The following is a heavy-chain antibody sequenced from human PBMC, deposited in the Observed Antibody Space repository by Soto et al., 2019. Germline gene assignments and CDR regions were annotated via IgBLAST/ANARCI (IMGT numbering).Heavy chain of an antibody. V-gene: IGHV1-18*01. D-gene: IGHD1-26*01. CDR2: ISAYNGNT. J-gene: IGHJ4*02. Sequence: QVQLVQSGAEVKKPGASVKVSCKASGYTFTSYGISWVRQAPGQGLEWMGWISAYNGNTNYAQKLQGRVTMTTDTSTSTAYMELRSLRTDDTAVYYCARAGTYGSYMSGFLAAALAYGDYWGQGTLVTVSS. CDR1: GYTFTSYG. CDR3: ARAGTYGSYMSGFLAAALAYGDY.